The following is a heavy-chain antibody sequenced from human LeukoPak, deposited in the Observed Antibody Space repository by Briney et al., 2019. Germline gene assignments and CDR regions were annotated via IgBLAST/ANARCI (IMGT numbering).Heavy chain of an antibody. CDR1: GFTVNSNY. CDR3: AKSLRITIFGVVALFDY. J-gene: IGHJ4*02. Sequence: GGSLRLSCAASGFTVNSNYMSWVRQAPGKRLEWVSAISGSGGSTYYADSVKGRFTISRDNSKNTLYLQMNSLRAEDTAVYYCAKSLRITIFGVVALFDYWGQGTLVTVSS. CDR2: ISGSGGST. V-gene: IGHV3-23*01. D-gene: IGHD3-3*01.